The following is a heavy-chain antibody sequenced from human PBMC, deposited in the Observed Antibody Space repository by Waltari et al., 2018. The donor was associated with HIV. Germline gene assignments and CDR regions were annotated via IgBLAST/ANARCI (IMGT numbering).Heavy chain of an antibody. J-gene: IGHJ3*02. CDR2: IYPGDSDT. CDR3: ARRQGDYRTAFNI. D-gene: IGHD4-17*01. CDR1: GNSFSSHW. Sequence: EIQLVQSGGEMKKAGESLRISCKASGNSFSSHWIGWVRQLPGKGLEWMGIIYPGDSDTIYSPSFQGQVTISVDKSMTTAYLQWSSLKASDTAIYYCARRQGDYRTAFNIWGQGTMVTVSP. V-gene: IGHV5-51*01.